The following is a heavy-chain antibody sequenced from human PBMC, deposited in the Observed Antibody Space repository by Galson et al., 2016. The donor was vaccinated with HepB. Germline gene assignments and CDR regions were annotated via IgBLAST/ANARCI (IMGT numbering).Heavy chain of an antibody. CDR2: INAYTGHT. Sequence: SVKVACKASGYTFNSYGFSWVRQAPGQGLEWMGWINAYTGHTNYAPNPQDRVTMTTDTSTSTGYLELRTLRSDDKAVYYCARERGGYTYGDLWGQGTTVTVSS. CDR1: GYTFNSYG. J-gene: IGHJ6*02. D-gene: IGHD5-18*01. CDR3: ARERGGYTYGDL. V-gene: IGHV1-18*01.